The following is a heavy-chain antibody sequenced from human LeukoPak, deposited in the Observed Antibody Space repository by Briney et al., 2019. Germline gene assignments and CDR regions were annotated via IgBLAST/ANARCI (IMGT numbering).Heavy chain of an antibody. CDR3: ARESRSGYDGNWFDP. CDR1: GYSISSGYY. V-gene: IGHV4-38-2*02. J-gene: IGHJ5*02. CDR2: IYHSGST. D-gene: IGHD5-12*01. Sequence: SETLSLTCTVSGYSISSGYYWGWIRQPPGKGLEWIGSIYHSGSTYYNPSLKSRVTISVDTSKNQFSLKLSSVTAADTAVYYCARESRSGYDGNWFDPWGQGTLVTVSS.